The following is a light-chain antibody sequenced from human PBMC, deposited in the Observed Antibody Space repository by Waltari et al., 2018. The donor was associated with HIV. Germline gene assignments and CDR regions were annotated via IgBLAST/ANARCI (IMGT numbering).Light chain of an antibody. CDR3: QSRRV. Sequence: QSVLTQPPSVSGAPGQRVTISCTGSSSNIGAGYDVHWYQQLPGTAPKILIYGNTDRPSGVPDLFSGSKSGTSASRDITGLQAEDEADYYCQSRRVFGGGTKLTVL. V-gene: IGLV1-40*01. CDR1: SSNIGAGYD. CDR2: GNT. J-gene: IGLJ2*01.